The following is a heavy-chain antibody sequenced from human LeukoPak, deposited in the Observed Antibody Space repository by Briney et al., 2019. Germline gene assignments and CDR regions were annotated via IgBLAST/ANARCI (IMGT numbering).Heavy chain of an antibody. V-gene: IGHV3-30*18. CDR3: AKDGSSGYYTRPHYFDY. CDR2: ISYDGSNK. J-gene: IGHJ4*02. Sequence: GGSLRLSCAASGFTFSSYGMHWVRQAPGKGLEWVAVISYDGSNKYYADSVKGRFTISRDNSKNTLYLQMNSLRAEDTAVYYCAKDGSSGYYTRPHYFDYWGQGTLVTVSS. D-gene: IGHD3-22*01. CDR1: GFTFSSYG.